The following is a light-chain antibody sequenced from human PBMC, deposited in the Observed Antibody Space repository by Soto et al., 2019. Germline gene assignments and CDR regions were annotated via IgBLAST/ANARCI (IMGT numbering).Light chain of an antibody. CDR3: QQYNDWPIT. Sequence: VMTQSPATLSLSPGERATLSCRASQSVSSLLAWYQQKPGQAPRLLIYRASTRATGVSGRFSGSGSGTEFTLTITSLQSEDFAIYFCQQYNDWPITFGQGTRLEIK. J-gene: IGKJ5*01. CDR1: QSVSSL. V-gene: IGKV3D-15*01. CDR2: RAS.